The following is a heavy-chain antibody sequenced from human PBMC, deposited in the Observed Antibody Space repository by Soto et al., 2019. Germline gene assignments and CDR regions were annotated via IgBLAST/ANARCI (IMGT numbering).Heavy chain of an antibody. CDR1: GDSISSSF. Sequence: SETLSLPCTVSGDSISSSFWHWIRQPPEKGLEWIGFIHYSGSTIYNPSPRSRVPISLDTSVNQFSLKQNSVAAADTSVYYCARRGAQDSRVIADNWFDSWGRGTLVIVSS. V-gene: IGHV4-59*08. CDR3: ARRGAQDSRVIADNWFDS. CDR2: IHYSGST. D-gene: IGHD3-22*01. J-gene: IGHJ5*01.